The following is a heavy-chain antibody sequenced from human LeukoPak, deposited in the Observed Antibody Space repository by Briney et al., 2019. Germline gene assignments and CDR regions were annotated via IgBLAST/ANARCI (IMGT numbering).Heavy chain of an antibody. D-gene: IGHD3-10*01. CDR1: GGSFKSDDYY. Sequence: SETLSLTCGVSGGSFKSDDYYWNWIRQPPGRGLEWIGYIYYGGNTNYNPSLRSRVTISMDTSKNQFSLKVNSVTAADTAVYFCASGPRNYYYSGSYHYWGQGTLVTVSS. CDR2: IYYGGNT. V-gene: IGHV4-61*08. J-gene: IGHJ4*02. CDR3: ASGPRNYYYSGSYHY.